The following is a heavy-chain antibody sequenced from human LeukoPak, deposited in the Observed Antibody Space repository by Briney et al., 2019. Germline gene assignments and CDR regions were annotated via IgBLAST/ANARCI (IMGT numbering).Heavy chain of an antibody. CDR1: GFTFSSHA. D-gene: IGHD3-10*01. CDR3: AKDTFSESRYGVLDS. V-gene: IGHV3-23*01. J-gene: IGHJ4*02. CDR2: ISGGGGIT. Sequence: GGSLRLSCAASGFTFSSHAMSWVRQAPGKGLEWVSAISGGGGITYYADSVKGRFTISRDNSKNTLYLQMSSLRAEDTAVYYCAKDTFSESRYGVLDSWGQGTLVTVSS.